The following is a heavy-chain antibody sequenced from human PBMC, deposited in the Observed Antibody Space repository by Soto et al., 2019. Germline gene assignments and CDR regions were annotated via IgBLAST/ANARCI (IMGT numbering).Heavy chain of an antibody. J-gene: IGHJ6*02. Sequence: GGSLRLSCAAFGFTLRSNYMHWVRQAPGKGLEWVSSISSSSSYIYYADSVKGRFTISRDNSKNTLYLQMNSLRAEDTAVYYCARAGPLTSRGRADYYYGMDVWGQGTTVTVSS. CDR1: GFTLRSNY. CDR3: ARAGPLTSRGRADYYYGMDV. CDR2: ISSSSSYI. D-gene: IGHD2-15*01. V-gene: IGHV3-21*01.